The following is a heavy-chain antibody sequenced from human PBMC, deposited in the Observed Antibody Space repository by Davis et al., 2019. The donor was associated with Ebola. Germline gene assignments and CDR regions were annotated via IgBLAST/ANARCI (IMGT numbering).Heavy chain of an antibody. Sequence: ASVKVSCKASGYTFTGYYMHWVRQAPGQGLEWMGWINPNSGGTNYAQKFQGRVTMTRDTSISTAYMELSRLRSEDTAVYYCARMYYYDSSGYPGFRYGMDVWGQGTTVTVSS. CDR1: GYTFTGYY. D-gene: IGHD3-22*01. J-gene: IGHJ6*02. CDR2: INPNSGGT. CDR3: ARMYYYDSSGYPGFRYGMDV. V-gene: IGHV1-2*02.